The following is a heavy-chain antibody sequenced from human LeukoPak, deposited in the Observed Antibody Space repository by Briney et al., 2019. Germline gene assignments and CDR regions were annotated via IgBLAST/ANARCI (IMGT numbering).Heavy chain of an antibody. D-gene: IGHD1-20*01. J-gene: IGHJ4*02. Sequence: SETLSLTCAVYGVSFSGYYWSWIRQPPGKGLEWIGEIYRSGSTNYNPSLKSRVTISVDTSKNQFSLKLNSVTAADTAVYYCARRPPTTYNWNDGYFDYWGQGTLVTVSS. CDR2: IYRSGST. V-gene: IGHV4-34*01. CDR3: ARRPPTTYNWNDGYFDY. CDR1: GVSFSGYY.